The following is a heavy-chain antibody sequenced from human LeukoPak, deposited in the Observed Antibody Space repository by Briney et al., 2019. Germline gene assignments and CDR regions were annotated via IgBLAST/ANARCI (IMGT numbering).Heavy chain of an antibody. CDR3: TRRPVVGAALRTYYFDY. D-gene: IGHD1-26*01. CDR2: IYYGGTT. V-gene: IGHV4-39*01. CDR1: GFTVSSNY. J-gene: IGHJ4*02. Sequence: PGGSLRLSCAASGFTVSSNYMSWVRQPPGKGLEWIGSIYYGGTTYYNPSLKSRVTISVDTSRHQFSLKLSSVTAADTAVYYCTRRPVVGAALRTYYFDYWGQGALVTVSS.